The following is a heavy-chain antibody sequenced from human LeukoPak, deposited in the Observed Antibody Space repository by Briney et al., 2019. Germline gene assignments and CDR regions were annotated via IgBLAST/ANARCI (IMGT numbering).Heavy chain of an antibody. CDR2: INHSGST. Sequence: PSETLSLTCAFYGGSFSGYYWSWIRQPPGKGLEWMGEINHSGSTNYNPSLKSRVTISVDTSKNQFSLKLSSVTAADTAVYYCAGTYYDILTGYYPDDAFDIWGQGTMVTVSS. V-gene: IGHV4-34*01. J-gene: IGHJ3*02. D-gene: IGHD3-9*01. CDR3: AGTYYDILTGYYPDDAFDI. CDR1: GGSFSGYY.